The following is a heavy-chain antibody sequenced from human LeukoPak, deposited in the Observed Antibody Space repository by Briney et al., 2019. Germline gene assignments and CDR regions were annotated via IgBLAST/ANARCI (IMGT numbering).Heavy chain of an antibody. V-gene: IGHV3-23*01. CDR1: GFTFSSYA. CDR3: AKDSLYSGSYGWFDP. D-gene: IGHD1-26*01. J-gene: IGHJ5*02. CDR2: ISGNGGST. Sequence: GGSLRLSCAASGFTFSSYAMSWVRQLPGKGLEWVSAISGNGGSTYYAESVKGRFTISRDNSKNTLCLQMNSLRAEDTAMYYCAKDSLYSGSYGWFDPWGQGTLVIVSS.